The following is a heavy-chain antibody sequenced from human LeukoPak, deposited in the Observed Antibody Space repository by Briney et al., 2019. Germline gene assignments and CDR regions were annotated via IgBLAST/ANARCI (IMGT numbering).Heavy chain of an antibody. Sequence: PGGSLRLSCAASGFTFSSYSMNWVRQAPGKGLEWVSYISNSSSTIYYADSVKGRFTVSRDNAKNSLYLQMNSLRAEDTAVYYCARVTMVRGVIADYWGQGTLVTVSS. D-gene: IGHD3-10*01. V-gene: IGHV3-48*01. CDR2: ISNSSSTI. CDR1: GFTFSSYS. CDR3: ARVTMVRGVIADY. J-gene: IGHJ4*02.